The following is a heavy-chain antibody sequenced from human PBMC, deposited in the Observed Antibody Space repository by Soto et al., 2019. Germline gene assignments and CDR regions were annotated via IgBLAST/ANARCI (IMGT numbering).Heavy chain of an antibody. D-gene: IGHD3-16*01. Sequence: GGSLSLSCAAAGFNFRSYAMSWVRPAPGKGLEWVSAISGSGGSTYYADSVKGRFTISRDNSKNTLYLQMNSLRAEDTAVYYCAKAFRSPHSGMDVWGQGTTVTVSS. CDR2: ISGSGGST. CDR3: AKAFRSPHSGMDV. V-gene: IGHV3-23*01. J-gene: IGHJ6*02. CDR1: GFNFRSYA.